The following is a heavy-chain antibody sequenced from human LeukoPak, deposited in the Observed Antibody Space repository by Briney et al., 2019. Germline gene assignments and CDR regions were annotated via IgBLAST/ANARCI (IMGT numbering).Heavy chain of an antibody. Sequence: GGSLRLSCAASGFTFSNAWMSWVRQAPGKGLEWVGRIKGKTDGGTTDYAAPVKGRFTISRDDSKNTLYLQMNSLKTEDTAVYYCVGYCSGGNCPNAFDIWGQGTMVTVSS. CDR3: VGYCSGGNCPNAFDI. D-gene: IGHD2-15*01. CDR2: IKGKTDGGTT. V-gene: IGHV3-15*05. J-gene: IGHJ3*02. CDR1: GFTFSNAW.